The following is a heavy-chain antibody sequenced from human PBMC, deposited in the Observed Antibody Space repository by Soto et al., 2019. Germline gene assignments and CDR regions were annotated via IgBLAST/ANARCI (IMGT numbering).Heavy chain of an antibody. V-gene: IGHV1-2*04. CDR2: INPNSGGT. CDR1: GYTFTGYY. CDR3: ARDRKYSYGFAYYYYGMDV. Sequence: ASVKVSCKASGYTFTGYYMHWVRQAPGQGLEWMGWINPNSGGTNYAQKFQGWVTMTRDTSISTAYMELSRLRSDDTAVYYCARDRKYSYGFAYYYYGMDVWGQGTTVTVSS. D-gene: IGHD5-18*01. J-gene: IGHJ6*02.